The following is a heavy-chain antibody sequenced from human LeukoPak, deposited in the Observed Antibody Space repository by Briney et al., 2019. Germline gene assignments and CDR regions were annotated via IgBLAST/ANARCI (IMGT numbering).Heavy chain of an antibody. J-gene: IGHJ4*02. V-gene: IGHV3-7*01. CDR3: ARIIQWLVPGLVDY. CDR1: GFTFSSYW. Sequence: GGSLRLSCAASGFTFSSYWMSWVRQAPGKGLEWVANIKQDGSEKYYVDSVKGRFTISRDNAKNSLYLQMNSLRAEDTAVYYCARIIQWLVPGLVDYWGQGTLVTVSS. D-gene: IGHD6-19*01. CDR2: IKQDGSEK.